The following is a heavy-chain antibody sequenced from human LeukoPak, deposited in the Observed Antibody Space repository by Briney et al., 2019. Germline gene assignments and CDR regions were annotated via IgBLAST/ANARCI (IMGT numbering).Heavy chain of an antibody. V-gene: IGHV3-23*03. CDR1: GFTFSSYS. CDR2: IYSGGST. D-gene: IGHD3-16*02. Sequence: PGGSLRLSCAASGFTFSSYSMNWVRQAPGKGLEWVSVIYSGGSTYYADSVKGRFTISRDNSKNTLYLRMNSLRAEDTAVYYCANRNYDYVWGSYRHFDYWGQGTLVTVSS. CDR3: ANRNYDYVWGSYRHFDY. J-gene: IGHJ4*02.